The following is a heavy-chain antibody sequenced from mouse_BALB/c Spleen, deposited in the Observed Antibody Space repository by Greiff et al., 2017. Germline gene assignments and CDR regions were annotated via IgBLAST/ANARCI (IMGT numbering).Heavy chain of an antibody. D-gene: IGHD2-2*01. CDR2: IDPENGDT. CDR3: NEWFRRTEAMDY. J-gene: IGHJ4*01. V-gene: IGHV14-4*02. CDR1: GFNIKDYY. Sequence: DVQLQESGAELVRSGASVKLSCTASGFNIKDYYMPWVKQRPEQGLEWIGWIDPENGDTEYAPNFQGKATMTADTSSNTAYLQLSSLTSEDTAVYYCNEWFRRTEAMDYWGQGTSVTVSS.